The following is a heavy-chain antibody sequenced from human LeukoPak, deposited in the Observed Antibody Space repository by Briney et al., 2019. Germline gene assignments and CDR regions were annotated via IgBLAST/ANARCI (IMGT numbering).Heavy chain of an antibody. Sequence: GGSLRLSCAASGFTFSTYSMNWVRQAPGKGLEWVSSIISSSGYIYYSDSVKGRFTISRDNAKNSLYLQMNSLRAEDTAVYYCAELGITMIGGVWGKGTTVTISS. V-gene: IGHV3-21*01. CDR3: AELGITMIGGV. CDR1: GFTFSTYS. J-gene: IGHJ6*04. D-gene: IGHD3-10*02. CDR2: IISSSGYI.